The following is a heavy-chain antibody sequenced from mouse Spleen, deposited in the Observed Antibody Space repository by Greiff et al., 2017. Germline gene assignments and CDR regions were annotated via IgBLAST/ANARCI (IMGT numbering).Heavy chain of an antibody. J-gene: IGHJ1*01. CDR2: ISNLAYSI. Sequence: EVMLVESGGGLVQPGGSRKLSCAASGFTFSDYGMAWVRQAPGKGPEWVAFISNLAYSIYYADTVTGRFTISRENAKNTLYLEMSSLRSEDTAMYYCARASYGNLWYFDVWGAGTTVTVSS. V-gene: IGHV5-15*02. D-gene: IGHD2-10*01. CDR1: GFTFSDYG. CDR3: ARASYGNLWYFDV.